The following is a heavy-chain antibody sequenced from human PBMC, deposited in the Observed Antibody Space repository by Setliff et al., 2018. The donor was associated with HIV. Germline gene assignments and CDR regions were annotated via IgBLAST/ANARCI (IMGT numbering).Heavy chain of an antibody. D-gene: IGHD3-3*01. V-gene: IGHV4-34*01. CDR3: ARGSRQLTIFGVVFKTNYYFMDV. Sequence: PSETLSLTCAVYGGSFSGYYWSWIRQPPGKGLEWIGEINHDRTTNYNPSLKSRVTISVDTSKNQFSLTLNSVTAADKAVYYCARGSRQLTIFGVVFKTNYYFMDVWGKGTAVTVSS. CDR1: GGSFSGYY. CDR2: INHDRTT. J-gene: IGHJ6*03.